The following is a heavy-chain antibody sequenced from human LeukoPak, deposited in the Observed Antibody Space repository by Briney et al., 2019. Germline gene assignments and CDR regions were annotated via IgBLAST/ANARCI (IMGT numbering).Heavy chain of an antibody. D-gene: IGHD3-10*01. Sequence: GGSLRLSCAASGFTFGHYAMHWVRQAPGKGLEWVSVISGDGDGTHYIDSGKGRFSISRDQSRNSPHLQMDTLRAEDTAVYYCAKDRGGFFGSGTSYYFYGMDVWGQGTTVTVSS. CDR2: ISGDGDGT. V-gene: IGHV3-43*02. J-gene: IGHJ6*02. CDR3: AKDRGGFFGSGTSYYFYGMDV. CDR1: GFTFGHYA.